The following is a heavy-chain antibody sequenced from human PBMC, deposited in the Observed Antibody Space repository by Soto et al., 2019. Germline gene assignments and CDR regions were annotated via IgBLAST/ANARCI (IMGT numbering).Heavy chain of an antibody. D-gene: IGHD6-19*01. CDR3: AKSGSGWWRGLDS. CDR1: GFTFSSYS. J-gene: IGHJ4*02. V-gene: IGHV3-48*02. Sequence: GXSLILSCAASGFTFSSYSMNCVRQAPGKGLEWVSYISSSSSTIYYADSVKGRFTISRDNAKNSLYLQMNSLRDEDTAVYYCAKSGSGWWRGLDSWGQGTLVTVSS. CDR2: ISSSSSTI.